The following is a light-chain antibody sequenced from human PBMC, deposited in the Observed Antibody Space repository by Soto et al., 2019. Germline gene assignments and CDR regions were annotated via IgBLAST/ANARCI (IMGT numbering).Light chain of an antibody. V-gene: IGKV2-24*01. J-gene: IGKJ1*01. CDR3: MQATQSHWT. CDR2: KVS. Sequence: EIVMTQHPLSSPVTFGQAASISCRSSQSLVHNDGNTYVSWFQHRPGQPPRLLIYKVSDRFSGVPDRFSGSGAGKDFTLTISRVEAEDVVIYYCMQATQSHWTFAQGTKVDIK. CDR1: QSLVHNDGNTY.